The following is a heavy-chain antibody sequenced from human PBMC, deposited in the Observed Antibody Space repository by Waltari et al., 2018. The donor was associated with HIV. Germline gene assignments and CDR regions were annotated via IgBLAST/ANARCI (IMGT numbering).Heavy chain of an antibody. D-gene: IGHD2-2*02. CDR3: ASPSIRAGMDV. Sequence: EVQLVESGGGLVQPGGSLRLSCAASGFTFSNFWMSWVRQAPGKGLEWLANIKQDESEKYYVDSVKGRFTISRDNAKNSLYLQMNSLRAEDTAVYYCASPSIRAGMDVWGQGTTVTVSS. V-gene: IGHV3-7*01. J-gene: IGHJ6*02. CDR2: IKQDESEK. CDR1: GFTFSNFW.